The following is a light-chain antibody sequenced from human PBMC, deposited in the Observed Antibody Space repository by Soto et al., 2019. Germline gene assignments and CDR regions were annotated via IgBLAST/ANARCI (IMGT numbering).Light chain of an antibody. V-gene: IGLV1-47*01. CDR3: SSYTNINTRACV. J-gene: IGLJ1*01. CDR2: RGN. Sequence: QSVLTQPPLVSWTPGQRVSVSCSGSISNIGRDYVYWYQQFPGTAPKLLIYRGNQRPSGVSNRFSGSKSGNTASLTISGLQAEDEAEYYCSSYTNINTRACVFGTGTKVNVL. CDR1: ISNIGRDY.